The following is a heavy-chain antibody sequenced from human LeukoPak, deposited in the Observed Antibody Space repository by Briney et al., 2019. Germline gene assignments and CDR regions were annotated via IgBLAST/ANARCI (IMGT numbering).Heavy chain of an antibody. CDR3: ARGFLTGYLMPADY. J-gene: IGHJ4*02. Sequence: ASVKVSCKASGYTFTDYYMHWVRQAPGQGLEWMGWINPNSGGTNYAQKFQGRVTMTRDTSISTAYMELSRLRSDDTAVYYCARGFLTGYLMPADYWGQGTLVTVSS. D-gene: IGHD3-9*01. CDR1: GYTFTDYY. CDR2: INPNSGGT. V-gene: IGHV1-2*02.